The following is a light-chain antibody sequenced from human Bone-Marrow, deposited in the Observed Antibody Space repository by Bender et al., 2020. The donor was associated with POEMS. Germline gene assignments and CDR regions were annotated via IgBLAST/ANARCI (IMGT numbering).Light chain of an antibody. Sequence: QSVLTQPPSASGTPGQRVTISCSGGSSNIGAHAVNWYQHLPGTAPKLLIYSSHRRPSEVPDRFSGSRSGTSASLAISVLQSEDEADYYCCSYARGYSVVFGGGTKLTVL. V-gene: IGLV1-44*01. J-gene: IGLJ2*01. CDR1: SSNIGAHA. CDR2: SSH. CDR3: CSYARGYSVV.